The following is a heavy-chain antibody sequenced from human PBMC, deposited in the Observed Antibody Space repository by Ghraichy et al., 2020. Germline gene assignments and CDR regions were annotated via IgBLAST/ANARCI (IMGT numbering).Heavy chain of an antibody. CDR3: ARDADTSGYSSHFDY. CDR2: IQSDGSRT. Sequence: GGSLRLSCVTSGFTFSYYGMHWVRQAPGKGLKWVAAIQSDGSRTYYEDSVKGRFTIARDKARNTVSLQMNSLSAEDTAVYYCARDADTSGYSSHFDYWGQGTLVTVSS. V-gene: IGHV3-33*05. D-gene: IGHD3-22*01. J-gene: IGHJ4*02. CDR1: GFTFSYYG.